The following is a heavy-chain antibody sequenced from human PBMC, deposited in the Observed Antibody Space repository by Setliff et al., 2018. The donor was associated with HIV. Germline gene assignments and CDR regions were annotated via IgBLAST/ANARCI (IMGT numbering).Heavy chain of an antibody. CDR1: GYTFSSNY. J-gene: IGHJ4*02. CDR2: INLNSGGT. V-gene: IGHV1-2*06. D-gene: IGHD2-2*01. CDR3: ARVPSRYCSSTTCPFFFDQ. Sequence: ASVKVSCKASGYTFSSNYMHWVRQAPGQGLEWMGRINLNSGGTTYAQRFQGRVTMTRDTSINTAYMEMSRLRSDDTAVYYCARVPSRYCSSTTCPFFFDQWGQGTLVTVSS.